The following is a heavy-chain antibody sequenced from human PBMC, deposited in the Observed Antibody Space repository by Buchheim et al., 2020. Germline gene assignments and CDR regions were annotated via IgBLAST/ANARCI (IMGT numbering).Heavy chain of an antibody. D-gene: IGHD2-15*01. CDR3: ARCCSGGSWDYYYYGMDV. CDR2: INHSGST. Sequence: QVQLQQWGAGLLKPSETLPLTCAVYGGSFSGYYWSWIRQPPGKGLEWIGEINHSGSTNYNPSLKSRVTISVDTSKNQFSLKLSSVTAADTAVYYCARCCSGGSWDYYYYGMDVWGQGTT. CDR1: GGSFSGYY. V-gene: IGHV4-34*01. J-gene: IGHJ6*02.